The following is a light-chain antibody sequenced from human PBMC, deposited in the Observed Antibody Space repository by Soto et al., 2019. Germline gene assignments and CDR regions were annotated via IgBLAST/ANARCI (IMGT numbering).Light chain of an antibody. CDR2: STN. J-gene: IGLJ2*01. Sequence: QTVVTQEPSFSVSPGGTVTLTCGLSSGSVSTSYYPSGYQQTPGQAPRTLIYSTNTRSSGVPDRFSGSILGNKAALTITGAQADDESDYYCVLYMGSGIGVFGGGTKVTVL. V-gene: IGLV8-61*01. CDR3: VLYMGSGIGV. CDR1: SGSVSTSYY.